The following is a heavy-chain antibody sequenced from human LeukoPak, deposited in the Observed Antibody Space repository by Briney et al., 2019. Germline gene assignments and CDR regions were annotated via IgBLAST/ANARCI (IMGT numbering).Heavy chain of an antibody. D-gene: IGHD3-10*01. J-gene: IGHJ4*02. V-gene: IGHV1-2*02. CDR3: ASSMVWATSNTNDY. CDR1: GYTFTGYY. Sequence: AAVKVSCKASGYTFTGYYMHWVRQAPGQGLEWVGWINLNSGGTNYAQKFQGRVTMTRDTSISTAYMELSRLRSDDTAVYYCASSMVWATSNTNDYWGQGTLVTASS. CDR2: INLNSGGT.